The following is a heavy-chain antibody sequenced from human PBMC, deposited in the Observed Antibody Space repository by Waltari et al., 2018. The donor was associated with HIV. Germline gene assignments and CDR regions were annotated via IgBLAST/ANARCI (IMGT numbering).Heavy chain of an antibody. CDR2: INHSGST. V-gene: IGHV4-34*01. J-gene: IGHJ6*02. CDR3: ARARLVSRGQYCSTTSCLPHYYYYYGMDV. D-gene: IGHD2-2*01. CDR1: GGSFSGSY. Sequence: QVQLRQWGAGLLKPSETLSLTCAVYGGSFSGSYWSWIRQPPGKGLEWIGEINHSGSTTSNPSPKSRVTISVDTAKNQFSLKLTSVTAADTAVFYCARARLVSRGQYCSTTSCLPHYYYYYGMDVWGQGTTVTVSS.